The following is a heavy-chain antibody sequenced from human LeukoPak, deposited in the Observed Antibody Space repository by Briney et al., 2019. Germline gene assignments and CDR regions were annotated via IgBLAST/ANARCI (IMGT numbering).Heavy chain of an antibody. CDR1: GLTFSSYA. CDR2: ISVSGGST. D-gene: IGHD4-17*01. J-gene: IGHJ4*02. CDR3: ANYGDEWGGVRPFDY. Sequence: GGSLRLSCAASGLTFSSYAMRWVRQAPGKGLDWVSAISVSGGSTYYADSVKGRFTFSRDNSKNTLYLQMNSLRAEDTAVYYCANYGDEWGGVRPFDYWGQGTLVTVSS. V-gene: IGHV3-23*01.